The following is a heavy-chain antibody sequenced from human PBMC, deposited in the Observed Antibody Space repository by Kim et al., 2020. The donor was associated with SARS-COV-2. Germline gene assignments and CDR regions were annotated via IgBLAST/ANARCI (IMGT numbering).Heavy chain of an antibody. CDR3: ARDRSKYGDYGAFDY. J-gene: IGHJ4*02. CDR2: INAGNGNT. V-gene: IGHV1-3*01. Sequence: ASVKVSCKASGYTFTSYAMHWVRQAPGQRLEWMGWINAGNGNTKYSQKFQGRVTITRDTSASTAYMELSSLRSEDTAVYYCARDRSKYGDYGAFDYWDQGTLVTVSS. D-gene: IGHD4-17*01. CDR1: GYTFTSYA.